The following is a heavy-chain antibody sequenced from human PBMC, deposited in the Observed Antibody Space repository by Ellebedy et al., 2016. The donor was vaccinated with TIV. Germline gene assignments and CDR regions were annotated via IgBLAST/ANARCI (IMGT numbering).Heavy chain of an antibody. CDR1: GYTFTGYY. CDR2: INPNSGGT. J-gene: IGHJ6*02. D-gene: IGHD6-19*01. V-gene: IGHV1-2*02. CDR3: ATRRYSSGWTPYYYYGMDV. Sequence: ASVKVSCKASGYTFTGYYMHWVRQAPGQGLEWMGWINPNSGGTNYAQKFQGRVTMTEDTSTDTAYLELSSLRSEDTAVYYCATRRYSSGWTPYYYYGMDVWGQGTTVTVSS.